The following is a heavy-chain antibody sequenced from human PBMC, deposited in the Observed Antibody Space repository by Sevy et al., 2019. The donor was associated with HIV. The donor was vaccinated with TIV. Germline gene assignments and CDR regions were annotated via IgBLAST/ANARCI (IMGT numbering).Heavy chain of an antibody. CDR3: ARDWECTGGVCYFMDV. CDR1: GFTFSSYW. J-gene: IGHJ6*02. Sequence: LSLTCAASGFTFSSYWMSWVRQAPGKGLEWVANIKQDGSEKYYVDSVKGRFTISRDNAKNSLYLQMNSLGAEDTAVYYCARDWECTGGVCYFMDVWGQGTTVTVSS. D-gene: IGHD2-8*02. V-gene: IGHV3-7*03. CDR2: IKQDGSEK.